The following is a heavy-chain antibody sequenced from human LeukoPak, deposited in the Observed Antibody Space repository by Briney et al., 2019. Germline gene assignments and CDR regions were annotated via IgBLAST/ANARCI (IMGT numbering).Heavy chain of an antibody. D-gene: IGHD3-9*01. Sequence: SETLSLTCTVSGYSISSGYYWGWIRQPPGRGLEWIGSIYHSGSTYYNPSLKSRVTIPVDTSKNQFSLKLSSVTAADTAVYYCARHGYDILTGPIDAFDIWGQGTMVTVSS. V-gene: IGHV4-38-2*02. J-gene: IGHJ3*02. CDR1: GYSISSGYY. CDR2: IYHSGST. CDR3: ARHGYDILTGPIDAFDI.